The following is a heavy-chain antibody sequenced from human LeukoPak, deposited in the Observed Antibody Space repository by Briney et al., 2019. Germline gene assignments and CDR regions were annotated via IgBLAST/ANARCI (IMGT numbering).Heavy chain of an antibody. J-gene: IGHJ4*02. CDR1: GGSISSYY. D-gene: IGHD3-3*01. CDR2: IYYSGST. Sequence: SETLSLTCTVSGGSISSYYWSWIRQPPGKGLEWIGYIYYSGSTNYNPSLKSRVTISVDTSKNQFSLKLSSVTAADTAVYYCARGLDFWSGYYHPIGYYFDYWGQGTLVTVSS. CDR3: ARGLDFWSGYYHPIGYYFDY. V-gene: IGHV4-59*12.